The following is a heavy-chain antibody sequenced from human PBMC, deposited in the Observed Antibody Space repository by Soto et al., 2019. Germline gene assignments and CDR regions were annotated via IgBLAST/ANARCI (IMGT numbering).Heavy chain of an antibody. CDR3: ARAWVVVTATDY. D-gene: IGHD2-21*02. CDR1: GYTFTSYA. Sequence: QVQLVQSGAEEKKPGASVKVSCKASGYTFTSYAMHWVRQAPGQRLEWMGWINAGNGNTKYSQKFQGRVTITRDTSASTAYIELSSRISEDTAVYYCARAWVVVTATDYWGQGTLVTVSS. V-gene: IGHV1-3*05. CDR2: INAGNGNT. J-gene: IGHJ4*02.